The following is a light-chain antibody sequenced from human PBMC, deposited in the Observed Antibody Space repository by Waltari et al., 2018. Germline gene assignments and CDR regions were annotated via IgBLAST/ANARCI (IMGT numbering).Light chain of an antibody. CDR2: DVS. CDR1: SSDVGASNY. V-gene: IGLV2-14*03. J-gene: IGLJ1*01. CDR3: SSYTSSSSYV. Sequence: QSALTQPASVSGSPGQSITISCTGTSSDVGASNYVSWYHQRPGKAPKFIIYDVSNRPSGASNRFSGSKAGNTAALTISGLQADDEADYYCSSYTSSSSYVFGTGTKVTVL.